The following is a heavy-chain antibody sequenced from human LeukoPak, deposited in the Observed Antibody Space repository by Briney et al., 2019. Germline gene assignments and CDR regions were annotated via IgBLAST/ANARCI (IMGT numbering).Heavy chain of an antibody. CDR2: ISAYNGNT. CDR3: ASSYGRYDSSGYPGYYYYYMDV. Sequence: ASVKVSCKASGYTFTSYGISWVRQAPGQGLEWMGWISAYNGNTNYAQKLQGRVTMTTDISTSTAYMELRSLRSDDTAVYYCASSYGRYDSSGYPGYYYYYMDVWGKGTTVTVSS. V-gene: IGHV1-18*01. D-gene: IGHD3-22*01. CDR1: GYTFTSYG. J-gene: IGHJ6*03.